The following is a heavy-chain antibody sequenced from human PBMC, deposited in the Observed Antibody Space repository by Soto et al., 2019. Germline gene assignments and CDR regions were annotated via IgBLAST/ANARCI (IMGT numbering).Heavy chain of an antibody. CDR1: GGSISSSSYY. D-gene: IGHD6-19*01. CDR3: ARQRLSSGWPFDY. CDR2: IYYSGST. J-gene: IGHJ4*02. Sequence: QLQLQESGPGLVKPSETLSLTCTVSGGSISSSSYYWGWIRQPPGKGLEWIGSIYYSGSTYYNPSLKSRVTISVDTSKNQFSLKLSSVTAADTAVYYCARQRLSSGWPFDYWGQGTLVTVSS. V-gene: IGHV4-39*01.